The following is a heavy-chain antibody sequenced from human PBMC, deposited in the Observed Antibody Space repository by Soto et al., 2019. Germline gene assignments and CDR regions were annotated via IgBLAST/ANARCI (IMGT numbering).Heavy chain of an antibody. D-gene: IGHD3-3*01. Sequence: PGGSLRLSCAASGFTFSSYAMSWVRQAPGKGLEWVSAISGSGGSTYYADSVKGRFTISRDNSKNTLYLQMNSLRAEDTAVYYCAKDKSTAIFGVAYFDYWGQGTLVTVSS. CDR2: ISGSGGST. J-gene: IGHJ4*02. CDR1: GFTFSSYA. V-gene: IGHV3-23*01. CDR3: AKDKSTAIFGVAYFDY.